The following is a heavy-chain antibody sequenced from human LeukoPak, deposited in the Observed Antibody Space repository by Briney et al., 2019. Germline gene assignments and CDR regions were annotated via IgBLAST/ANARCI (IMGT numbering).Heavy chain of an antibody. D-gene: IGHD5-12*01. J-gene: IGHJ6*03. V-gene: IGHV4-34*01. CDR2: IYQSGST. CDR1: GGSFSGYY. Sequence: SETLSLTCAVYGGSFSGYYWTWIRQPPGKGLEWIGDIYQSGSTNYSPSLKSRVTISVDTSKNQFSLKLSSVTAADTAVYYCARVNGGYENYYYYYMDVWGKGTTVTVSS. CDR3: ARVNGGYENYYYYYMDV.